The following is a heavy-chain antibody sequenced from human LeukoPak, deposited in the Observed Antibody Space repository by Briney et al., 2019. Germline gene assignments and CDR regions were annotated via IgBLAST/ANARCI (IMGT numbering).Heavy chain of an antibody. CDR2: ISGQHGKT. CDR3: AREVGTAMALDY. Sequence: ASVKVSCKASGYTFNTYGVIWVRQAPGKGFEWLGWISGQHGKTTYPQKFQGRVTMTTDTSTSTAYMELRSLRSDDTAVYYCAREVGTAMALDYWGQGTLVTVSS. D-gene: IGHD5-18*01. CDR1: GYTFNTYG. J-gene: IGHJ4*02. V-gene: IGHV1-18*01.